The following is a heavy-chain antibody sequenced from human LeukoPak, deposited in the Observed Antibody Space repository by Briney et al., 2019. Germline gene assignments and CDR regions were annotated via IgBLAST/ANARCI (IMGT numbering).Heavy chain of an antibody. Sequence: GGSLRLSWAASGFTFSSYWMSWVRQAPGKGLEWVANIKQDGSEKYYVDSVKGRFTISRDNAKNSLYLQMNSLRAEDTAVYYCARASGHIVVVTLDYWGQGTLVTVSS. CDR3: ARASGHIVVVTLDY. CDR1: GFTFSSYW. CDR2: IKQDGSEK. J-gene: IGHJ4*02. V-gene: IGHV3-7*01. D-gene: IGHD2-21*02.